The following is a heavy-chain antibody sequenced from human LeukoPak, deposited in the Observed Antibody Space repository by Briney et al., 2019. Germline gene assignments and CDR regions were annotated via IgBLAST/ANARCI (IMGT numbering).Heavy chain of an antibody. CDR1: GYTFTSYY. J-gene: IGHJ4*02. Sequence: ASVKVSCKASGYTFTSYYMHWVRQAPGQGLEWMGIINPSGGSTSYAQKFQGRVTMTRDTSTGTVYMELSSLRSEDTAVYYCARYSGSFYFDYWGQGTLVTVSS. V-gene: IGHV1-46*03. CDR3: ARYSGSFYFDY. D-gene: IGHD1-26*01. CDR2: INPSGGST.